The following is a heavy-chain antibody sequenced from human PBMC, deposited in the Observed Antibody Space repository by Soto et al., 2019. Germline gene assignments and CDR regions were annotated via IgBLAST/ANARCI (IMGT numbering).Heavy chain of an antibody. D-gene: IGHD3-10*01. CDR1: GYTFTSYA. J-gene: IGHJ6*03. Sequence: GASVQVSCKASGYTFTSYAMHWVRQAPGQRLEWMKRINAGNGNTKYSQKFQGRVTITRDTSASTAYTELSSLRSEDTAVYYCARRGEFGERARGVIFYYYYYMDVWGKGTTVTVSS. CDR2: INAGNGNT. CDR3: ARRGEFGERARGVIFYYYYYMDV. V-gene: IGHV1-3*01.